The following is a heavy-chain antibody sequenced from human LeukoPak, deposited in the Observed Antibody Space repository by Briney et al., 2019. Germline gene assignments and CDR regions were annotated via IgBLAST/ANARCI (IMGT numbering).Heavy chain of an antibody. CDR2: IYYSGST. CDR1: GGSISSSSYY. J-gene: IGHJ6*03. CDR3: ARGVDYTNPLIDYYYYMDV. Sequence: SETLSLTCTVSGGSISSSSYYWGWIRQPPGKGLEWIGYIYYSGSTNYNPSLKSRVTISVDTSKNQFSLKLSSVTAADTAVYYCARGVDYTNPLIDYYYYMDVWGKGTTVTVSS. D-gene: IGHD4-11*01. V-gene: IGHV4-61*05.